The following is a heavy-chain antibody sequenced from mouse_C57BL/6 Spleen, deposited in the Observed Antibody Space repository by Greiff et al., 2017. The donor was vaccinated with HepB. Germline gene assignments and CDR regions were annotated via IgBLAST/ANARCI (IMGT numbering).Heavy chain of an antibody. D-gene: IGHD5-1*01. CDR3: ARVVPNYYAMDY. CDR2: ISDGGSYT. CDR1: GFTFSSYA. J-gene: IGHJ4*01. Sequence: EVQLVESGGGLVKPGGSLKLSCAASGFTFSSYAMSWVRQTPEKRLEWVATISDGGSYTYYPDNVKGRFTISRDNAKNNLYLQMSHLKSEDTAMYYCARVVPNYYAMDYWGQGTSVTVSS. V-gene: IGHV5-4*01.